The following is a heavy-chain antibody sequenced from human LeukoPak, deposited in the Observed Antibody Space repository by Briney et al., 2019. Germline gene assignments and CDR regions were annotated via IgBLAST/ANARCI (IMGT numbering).Heavy chain of an antibody. Sequence: PGGSLRLSCAASGFTLSGYWMSWVRQAPGKGLEWVANIKKDGSERYYVDFVKGRFTISRDNAKNSVYLHMNSLRVEDTAMYYCATISSPLDYWGQGTLVTVSS. CDR3: ATISSPLDY. CDR2: IKKDGSER. J-gene: IGHJ4*02. D-gene: IGHD2-15*01. CDR1: GFTLSGYW. V-gene: IGHV3-7*01.